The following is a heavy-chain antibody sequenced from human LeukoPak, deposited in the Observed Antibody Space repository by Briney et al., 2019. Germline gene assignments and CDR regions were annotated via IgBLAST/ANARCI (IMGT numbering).Heavy chain of an antibody. J-gene: IGHJ5*02. CDR1: GGSISSSSYY. D-gene: IGHD3-3*01. CDR2: IYYSGST. V-gene: IGHV4-39*01. CDR3: ATQNYDFWSGSTRGWFDP. Sequence: SETLSLTCTVPGGSISSSSYYWGWIRQPPGKGLEWIGSIYYSGSTYYNPSLKSRVTISVDTSKNQFSLKLSSVTAADTAVYYCATQNYDFWSGSTRGWFDPWGQGTLVTVSS.